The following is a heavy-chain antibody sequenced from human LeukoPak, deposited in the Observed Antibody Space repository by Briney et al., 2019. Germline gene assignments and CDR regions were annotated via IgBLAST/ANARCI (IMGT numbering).Heavy chain of an antibody. CDR1: GGSISGFH. Sequence: SETLSLTCSVSGGSISGFHWSWIRQTAGKGLEWIGRVSTSGSTSYNPSLESRVTMSADTSGIHFSLNLGSVTAADTAVYYCARLIVVVPAAIREDFDYWGQGTLVTVSS. CDR2: VSTSGST. V-gene: IGHV4-4*07. J-gene: IGHJ4*02. D-gene: IGHD2-2*01. CDR3: ARLIVVVPAAIREDFDY.